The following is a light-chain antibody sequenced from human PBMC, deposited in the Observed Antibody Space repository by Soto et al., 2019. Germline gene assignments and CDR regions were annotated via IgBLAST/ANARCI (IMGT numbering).Light chain of an antibody. Sequence: IRMTQSPSTLSASTGDRVTITCQASQDIISHLAWYQHKPGRAPRLLIYAASTLQSGVPSRFSGSGSGTDFALTISCLQPEDFATIYCQQYYSSPPTFGQGTKVGIK. J-gene: IGKJ1*01. CDR1: QDIISH. CDR3: QQYYSSPPT. CDR2: AAS. V-gene: IGKV1-8*01.